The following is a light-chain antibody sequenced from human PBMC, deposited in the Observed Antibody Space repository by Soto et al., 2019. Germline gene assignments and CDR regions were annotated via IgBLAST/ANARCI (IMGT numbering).Light chain of an antibody. V-gene: IGKV3-20*01. CDR3: QQYGSSPMYT. CDR2: GAS. CDR1: QSVSSSY. J-gene: IGKJ2*01. Sequence: EIVLTQSPGTLSLSPGERATLCCRASQSVSSSYLAWYQQKPGKAPRLLIYGASSRATVIPDRFSGSGSGTDFTLTISRLEPEDFAVYYCQQYGSSPMYTFGQGTKLEIK.